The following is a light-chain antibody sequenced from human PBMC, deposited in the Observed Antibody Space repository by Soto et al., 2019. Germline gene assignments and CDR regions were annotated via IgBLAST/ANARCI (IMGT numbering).Light chain of an antibody. Sequence: DIQMTQSPYSLSASVGDRVTITCRASQSISTYLNWYQQVPGRAPRLLIYAASRLQSGVPSRFSGSGSGTDFTLTINSLQPEDFATYYCQQSYTTISFGGGTKVEIK. J-gene: IGKJ4*01. CDR3: QQSYTTIS. V-gene: IGKV1-39*01. CDR2: AAS. CDR1: QSISTY.